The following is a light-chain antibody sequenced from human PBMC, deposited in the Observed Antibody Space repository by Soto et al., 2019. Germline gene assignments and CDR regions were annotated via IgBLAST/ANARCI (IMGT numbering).Light chain of an antibody. Sequence: DIQMTQSPSSLSASVGDRVTVTCRASQGISSYLAWYQQKPGKVSKLLIFAVSTLEPGVPSRFSGSGSATDFTLTISSLQPEDVATYYCQKYDSASSPTFGGVTKVEIK. CDR1: QGISSY. CDR2: AVS. J-gene: IGKJ4*01. V-gene: IGKV1-27*01. CDR3: QKYDSASSPT.